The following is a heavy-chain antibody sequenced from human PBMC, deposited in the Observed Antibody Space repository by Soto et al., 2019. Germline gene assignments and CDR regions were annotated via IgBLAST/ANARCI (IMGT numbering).Heavy chain of an antibody. CDR3: AREPPGRPLQQWLVPRRPPH. CDR2: IIPILGIA. J-gene: IGHJ4*02. V-gene: IGHV1-69*04. D-gene: IGHD6-19*01. CDR1: GGTFSSYT. Sequence: RASVKVSCKASGGTFSSYTISWVRQAPGQGLEWMGRIIPILGIANYAQKFQGRVTITADKSTSTAYMELSSLRSEDTAVYYCAREPPGRPLQQWLVPRRPPHWGQGTLVTVSS.